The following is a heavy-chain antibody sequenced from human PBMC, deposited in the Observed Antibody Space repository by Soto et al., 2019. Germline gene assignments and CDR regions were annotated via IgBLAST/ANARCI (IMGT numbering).Heavy chain of an antibody. J-gene: IGHJ4*02. CDR3: ARVPRGSGSVIDY. CDR2: IHHSGST. V-gene: IGHV4-38-2*01. CDR1: AYSISSAYY. Sequence: KPSETLSLTCAVSAYSISSAYYWGWIRQPPGEGLQWIGSIHHSGSTYYNPSLKSRVTISVDTSKNQFSLRLSSVTAADTAVYYCARVPRGSGSVIDYWGPGTLVTVSS. D-gene: IGHD3-10*01.